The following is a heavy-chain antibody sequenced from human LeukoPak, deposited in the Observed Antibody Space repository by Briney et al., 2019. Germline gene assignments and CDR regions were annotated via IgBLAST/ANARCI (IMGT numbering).Heavy chain of an antibody. J-gene: IGHJ4*02. D-gene: IGHD3-22*01. CDR2: IIPIFGTA. CDR3: ARERGDYYDSSGYYRGYFDY. CDR1: GGTFSSYA. V-gene: IGHV1-69*01. Sequence: SSVKVPCKASGGTFSSYAISWVRQAPGQGLEWMGGIIPIFGTANYAQKFQGRVTITADESTSTAYMELSSLRSEDTAVYYCARERGDYYDSSGYYRGYFDYWGQGTLVTVSS.